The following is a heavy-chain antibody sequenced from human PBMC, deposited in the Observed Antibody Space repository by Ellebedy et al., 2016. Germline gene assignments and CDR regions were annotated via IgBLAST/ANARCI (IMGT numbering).Heavy chain of an antibody. V-gene: IGHV3-15*01. Sequence: LSLTCSASGFTFSNAWMNWVRQAPGKGLELVGRIKSKTDGGAADYAAPVKGRFTISRDDSKNTLYLQMNSLKTEDTAVYFCTTVYRYNYDSVWGQGTLVTVSS. CDR1: GFTFSNAW. J-gene: IGHJ4*02. D-gene: IGHD5-18*01. CDR3: TTVYRYNYDSV. CDR2: IKSKTDGGAA.